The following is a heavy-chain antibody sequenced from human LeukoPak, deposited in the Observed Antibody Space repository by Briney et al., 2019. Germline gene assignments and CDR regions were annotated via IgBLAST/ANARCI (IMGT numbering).Heavy chain of an antibody. CDR2: INHSGST. D-gene: IGHD5-18*01. Sequence: SETLSLTCAVYGGSFSGYYWSWIRQPPGKGLEWIGEINHSGSTNYNPSLKSRVTISVDTSKNQFSLKLRSVTAADTAVYYCARDGLWIQNAFDIWGQGTMVTVSS. CDR1: GGSFSGYY. V-gene: IGHV4-34*01. CDR3: ARDGLWIQNAFDI. J-gene: IGHJ3*02.